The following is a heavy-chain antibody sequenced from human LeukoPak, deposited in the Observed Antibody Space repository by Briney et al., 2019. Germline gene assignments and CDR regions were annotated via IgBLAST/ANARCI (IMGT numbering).Heavy chain of an antibody. Sequence: ASVKVSCKASGYTFTAYYIHWVRQAPGEGLEWMGWISPRSGGTNYAQNFQGRVTMTRDTSISTAYMELNSLRSDDTAVYYCASLGYQYDSSGYSYDAFDIWGRGTMVIVSS. D-gene: IGHD3-22*01. CDR1: GYTFTAYY. V-gene: IGHV1-2*02. J-gene: IGHJ3*02. CDR2: ISPRSGGT. CDR3: ASLGYQYDSSGYSYDAFDI.